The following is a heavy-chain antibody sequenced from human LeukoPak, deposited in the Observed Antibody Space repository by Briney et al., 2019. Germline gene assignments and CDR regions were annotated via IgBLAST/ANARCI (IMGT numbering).Heavy chain of an antibody. CDR1: GDSISSSY. D-gene: IGHD2-2*01. CDR3: ARGSVVVPAAIVPFDP. Sequence: SETLSLTCTVSGDSISSSYWSWIRQPPGKGLEWIGYIYYSGSTNYNPSLKSRVTISVDTSKNQFSLKLSSVTAADTAVYYCARGSVVVPAAIVPFDPWGQGTLVTVSS. CDR2: IYYSGST. J-gene: IGHJ5*02. V-gene: IGHV4-59*01.